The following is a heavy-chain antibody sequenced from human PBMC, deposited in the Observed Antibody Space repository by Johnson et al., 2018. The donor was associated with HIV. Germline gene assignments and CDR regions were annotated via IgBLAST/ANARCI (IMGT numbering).Heavy chain of an antibody. CDR2: ISYDGSNK. V-gene: IGHV3-30*04. D-gene: IGHD6-6*01. Sequence: KGLEWVAVISYDGSNKYYADSVKGRFTISRDNSKNTLYLQMNSLRAEDTAVYYCARAEQLAGGAFDIWGQGTMVTVSS. J-gene: IGHJ3*02. CDR3: ARAEQLAGGAFDI.